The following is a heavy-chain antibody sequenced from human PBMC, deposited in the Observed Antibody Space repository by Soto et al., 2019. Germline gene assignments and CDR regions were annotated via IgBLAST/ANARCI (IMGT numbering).Heavy chain of an antibody. J-gene: IGHJ3*02. V-gene: IGHV3-15*01. CDR3: AKPDLYASAFDI. Sequence: GGSLRLSCAASGFTFSDSWMSWVRQAPGKGLEWVARIKSKTDGGTTDYAAPVTGRFTISRDDSKNTLSLQMNSLKTEDTAVYYCAKPDLYASAFDIWGQGTMVTVSS. CDR1: GFTFSDSW. CDR2: IKSKTDGGTT. D-gene: IGHD3-16*01.